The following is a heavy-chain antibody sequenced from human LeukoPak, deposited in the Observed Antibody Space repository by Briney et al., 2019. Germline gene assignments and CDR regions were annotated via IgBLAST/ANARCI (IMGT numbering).Heavy chain of an antibody. CDR1: GDSVSSKSTA. CDR2: TYYRSKWYN. D-gene: IGHD6-19*01. V-gene: IGHV6-1*01. J-gene: IGHJ4*02. CDR3: AREYYTSGRYSVDY. Sequence: SQTLSLTCAISGDSVSSKSTAWNWIRQSPSRGLEWLGRTYYRSKWYNDYAVSVKSRITINPDTSKNQFSLQLSSVTPEDTAVYYCAREYYTSGRYSVDYWGQGTLVTVSS.